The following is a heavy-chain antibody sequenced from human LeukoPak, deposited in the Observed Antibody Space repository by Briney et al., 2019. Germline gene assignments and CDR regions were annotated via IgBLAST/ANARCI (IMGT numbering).Heavy chain of an antibody. V-gene: IGHV4-34*01. J-gene: IGHJ2*01. CDR3: AGVYYLPRYFDL. Sequence: PSETLSLTCVVYGGSFSGYYWSWIRQPPGKGLEWIGEINHSGSTNYNPSLKSRVTISVDTSKNQFSLKLSSVTAADTAVYYCAGVYYLPRYFDLWGRGTLVTVSS. CDR2: INHSGST. CDR1: GGSFSGYY. D-gene: IGHD3-22*01.